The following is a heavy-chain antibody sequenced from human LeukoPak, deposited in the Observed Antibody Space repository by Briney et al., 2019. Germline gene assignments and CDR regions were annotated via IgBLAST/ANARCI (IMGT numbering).Heavy chain of an antibody. J-gene: IGHJ5*02. CDR3: AKDASWDYDSSGYFDP. D-gene: IGHD3-22*01. CDR2: IYSGGST. Sequence: PGGSLRLSCAASGFTFSSNYMSWVRQAPGKGLEWVSVIYSGGSTYYADSVKGRFIISRDNSKNTLYLQMNSLRAEDTAVYYCAKDASWDYDSSGYFDPWGQGTLVTVS. CDR1: GFTFSSNY. V-gene: IGHV3-53*01.